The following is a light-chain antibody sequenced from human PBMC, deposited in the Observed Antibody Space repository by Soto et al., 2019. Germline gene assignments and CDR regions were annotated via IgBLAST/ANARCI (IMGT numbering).Light chain of an antibody. CDR2: SNN. V-gene: IGLV1-44*01. CDR3: AAWDDSLDGPM. Sequence: QAVVTQPPSASGTPGQRVTISCSGSSSNVGSNTVHWYQQLPGTAPKLLIYSNNQRPSGVPDRFSGSKSGTSASLAISGLQSEDEADYYCAAWDDSLDGPMFGGGTKVTVL. CDR1: SSNVGSNT. J-gene: IGLJ3*02.